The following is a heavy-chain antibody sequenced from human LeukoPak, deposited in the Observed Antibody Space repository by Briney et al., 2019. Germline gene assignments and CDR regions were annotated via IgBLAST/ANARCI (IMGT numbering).Heavy chain of an antibody. CDR2: IYYSGST. J-gene: IGHJ4*02. Sequence: PSETLSLTCTVSGGSISSSTYYWGWIRQPPGKGLEWIGSIYYSGSTYYNPSLKSRVTISVDTSKNQFSLSLSYMTAADTAVYFCSRDSSDNWGFFDYWGQGTMVTVSS. V-gene: IGHV4-39*07. CDR1: GGSISSSTYY. CDR3: SRDSSDNWGFFDY. D-gene: IGHD7-27*01.